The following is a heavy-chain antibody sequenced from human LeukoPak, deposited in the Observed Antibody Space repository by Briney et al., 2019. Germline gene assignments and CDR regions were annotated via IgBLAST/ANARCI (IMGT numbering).Heavy chain of an antibody. Sequence: GGSLRLSCAASGFTFDDDAMHWVRHAPGKGLEWVSGISWNSGSIGYADSVKGRFTISRDNAKNSLYLQMNSLRAEDTALYYCAKDTHYYGDYVRAFDIWGQGTMVTVSS. CDR3: AKDTHYYGDYVRAFDI. J-gene: IGHJ3*02. D-gene: IGHD4-17*01. CDR1: GFTFDDDA. CDR2: ISWNSGSI. V-gene: IGHV3-9*01.